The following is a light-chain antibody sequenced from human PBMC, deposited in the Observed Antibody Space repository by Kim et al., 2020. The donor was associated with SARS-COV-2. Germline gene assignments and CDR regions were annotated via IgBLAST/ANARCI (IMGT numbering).Light chain of an antibody. CDR2: QDS. V-gene: IGLV3-1*01. J-gene: IGLJ3*02. CDR3: QAWDSSTAV. Sequence: VTPGQTASITCTGDKLGDKYACWYQQKPGQSPVLVIYQDSKRPSGIPERFSGSNSGNTATLTISGTQAMDEADYYCQAWDSSTAVFGGGTQLTVL. CDR1: KLGDKY.